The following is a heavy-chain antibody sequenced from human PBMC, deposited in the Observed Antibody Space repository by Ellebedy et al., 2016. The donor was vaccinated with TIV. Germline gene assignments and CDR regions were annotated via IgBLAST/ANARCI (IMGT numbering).Heavy chain of an antibody. V-gene: IGHV3-23*01. CDR2: ISSTGSRT. D-gene: IGHD2-21*02. J-gene: IGHJ5*02. CDR1: GFTFSSYA. Sequence: PGGSLRLSCAASGFTFSSYAMSWVRQAPGKGLEWVSTISSTGSRTYYADSVEGRFIISRDNSKKTLYLEMNSLRADDSAIYYCGRDHVTGNGRWDWLDPWGRGSLVTVSS. CDR3: GRDHVTGNGRWDWLDP.